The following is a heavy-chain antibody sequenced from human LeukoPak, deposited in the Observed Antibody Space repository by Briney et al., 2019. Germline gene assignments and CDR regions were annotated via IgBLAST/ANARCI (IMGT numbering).Heavy chain of an antibody. CDR3: ARDLGGPYQFTMIVVGPSGVYYYYGMDV. CDR1: GYTFTSYG. Sequence: ASVKVSCKASGYTFTSYGINWVRQATGQGLEWMGWMNPNSGNTGYAQKFQGRVTMTRNTSISTAYMELRSLRSDDTAVYYCARDLGGPYQFTMIVVGPSGVYYYYGMDVWGQGTTVTVSS. D-gene: IGHD3-22*01. CDR2: MNPNSGNT. J-gene: IGHJ6*02. V-gene: IGHV1-8*01.